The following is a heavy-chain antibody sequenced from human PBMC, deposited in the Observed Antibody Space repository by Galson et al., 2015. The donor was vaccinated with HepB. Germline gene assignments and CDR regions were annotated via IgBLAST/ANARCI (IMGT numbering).Heavy chain of an antibody. J-gene: IGHJ6*02. CDR1: GFTFSSYA. CDR2: ISGSGGST. Sequence: SLRLSCAASGFTFSSYAMSWVRQAPGKGLEWVSAISGSGGSTYYADSVKGRFTISRDNSKNTLYLQMNSLRAEDTAVYYCAKNPYPPIVVVPAAPSMDVWGQGTTVTVSS. D-gene: IGHD2-2*01. V-gene: IGHV3-23*01. CDR3: AKNPYPPIVVVPAAPSMDV.